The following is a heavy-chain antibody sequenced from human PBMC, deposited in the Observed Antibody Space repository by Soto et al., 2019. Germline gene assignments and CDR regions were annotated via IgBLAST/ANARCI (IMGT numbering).Heavy chain of an antibody. Sequence: GXSEEVSCKASVYKLTSYGISWVRQAPGQGLEWMGWISAYNGNTNYAQKLQGRVTMTTDTSTSTAYMELRSLRSDDTAVYSCARDVGWFDHEGQGNLGTVSS. CDR2: ISAYNGNT. J-gene: IGHJ5*02. CDR1: VYKLTSYG. V-gene: IGHV1-18*01. CDR3: ARDVGWFDH. D-gene: IGHD2-15*01.